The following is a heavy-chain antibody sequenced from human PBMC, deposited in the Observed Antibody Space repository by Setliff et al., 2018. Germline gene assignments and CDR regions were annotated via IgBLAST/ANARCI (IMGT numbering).Heavy chain of an antibody. CDR3: AAANFWSGYLFHAFDI. J-gene: IGHJ3*02. Sequence: ASVKVSCKASGGTFSSYAISWVRQAPGQGLEWMGWIVVGSGNINYAQKFQERLTITRDMSTSTAYMELSSLRSEDTAVYYCAAANFWSGYLFHAFDIWGQGTMVTVSS. CDR2: IVVGSGNI. CDR1: GGTFSSYA. D-gene: IGHD3-3*01. V-gene: IGHV1-58*02.